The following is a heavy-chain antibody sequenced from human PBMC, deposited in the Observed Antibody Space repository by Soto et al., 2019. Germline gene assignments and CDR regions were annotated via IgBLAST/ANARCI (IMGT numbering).Heavy chain of an antibody. V-gene: IGHV4-31*03. CDR2: IYYSGST. D-gene: IGHD3-10*01. J-gene: IGHJ4*02. CDR3: ARVAPLFGSDSDYFDY. Sequence: SETLSLTCTVSGGSISSGGYYWSWIRQHPGKGLEWIGYIYYSGSTYYNPSLKSRVTISVDTSKNQFSLKLSSVTAADTAVYYCARVAPLFGSDSDYFDYWGQGTLVTVSS. CDR1: GGSISSGGYY.